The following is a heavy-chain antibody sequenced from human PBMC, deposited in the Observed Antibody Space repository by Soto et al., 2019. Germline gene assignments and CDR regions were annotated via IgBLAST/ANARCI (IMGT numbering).Heavy chain of an antibody. V-gene: IGHV3-23*01. CDR2: ISGSGGST. J-gene: IGHJ4*02. CDR3: AKDRYSSTAAGISFDY. CDR1: GFTFSSYA. D-gene: IGHD6-13*01. Sequence: GGSLRLSCAASGFTFSSYAMSWVRQAPGKGLEWVSAISGSGGSTYYADSVKGRFTISRDNSKNTLYLQMNSLRAEDTAVYYCAKDRYSSTAAGISFDYWGQGTLLTVSS.